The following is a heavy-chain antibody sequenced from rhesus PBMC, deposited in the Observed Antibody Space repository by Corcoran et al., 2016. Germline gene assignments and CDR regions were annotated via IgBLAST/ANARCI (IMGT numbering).Heavy chain of an antibody. D-gene: IGHD1-26*01. V-gene: IGHV4-122*02. CDR2: ITYSGST. CDR1: GGSISSGYYY. CDR3: ARGHNWNYGAFDF. J-gene: IGHJ3*01. Sequence: QVQLQESGPGLVKPSETLSLTCAVSGGSISSGYYYWSWIRQPPGKGLEWIGYITYSGSTSYNPSLNSRVTISRDTSKNQFSLKLSSVTAADTAVYYCARGHNWNYGAFDFWGQGLRVTVSS.